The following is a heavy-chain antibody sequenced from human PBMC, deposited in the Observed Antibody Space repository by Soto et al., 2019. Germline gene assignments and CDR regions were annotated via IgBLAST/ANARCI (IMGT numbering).Heavy chain of an antibody. CDR1: GGGNLRDYR. D-gene: IGHD5-12*01. V-gene: IGHV1-69*01. CDR3: ARGGEGYNFGAVY. J-gene: IGHJ4*02. Sequence: QVQLVQSGAEVKEPGSSVNVSCKASGGGNLRDYRTTWVRRAPGQGLEWMGGIIPKLGSANYEQKFQGRVTITADESTNSVYMELRSLRSDDTAVYYCARGGEGYNFGAVYWGQGTPVTVSS. CDR2: IIPKLGSA.